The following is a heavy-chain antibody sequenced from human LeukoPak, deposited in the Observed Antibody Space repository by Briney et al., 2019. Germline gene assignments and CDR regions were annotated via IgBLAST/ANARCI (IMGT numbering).Heavy chain of an antibody. V-gene: IGHV3-15*01. CDR2: IKSKTDGGTT. Sequence: GGSLRLSCAASGFTFSNAWMSWVRQAPGKGLEWVGRIKSKTDGGTTDYAAPVKGRFTISRDDSKNTLYLQMNSLKTGDTAVYYCTTSAGYSYGYSFDYWGQGTLVTVSS. J-gene: IGHJ4*02. CDR1: GFTFSNAW. CDR3: TTSAGYSYGYSFDY. D-gene: IGHD5-18*01.